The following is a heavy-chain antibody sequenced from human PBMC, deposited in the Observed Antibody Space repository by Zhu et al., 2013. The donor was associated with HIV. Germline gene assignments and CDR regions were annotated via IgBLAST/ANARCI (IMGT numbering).Heavy chain of an antibody. J-gene: IGHJ5*02. D-gene: IGHD6-19*01. Sequence: QVQLVQSGAEVKKPGASVKVSCKASGYTFTSYDINWVRQATGQGLEWMGWMNPNSGNTGYAQKFQGRVTMTRNTSISTAYMELSSLRSEDTAVYYCAREVAAAGQYSSGWYRGWFDPWGQGTLVTVSS. V-gene: IGHV1-8*01. CDR3: AREVAAAGQYSSGWYRGWFDP. CDR2: MNPNSGNT. CDR1: GYTFTSYD.